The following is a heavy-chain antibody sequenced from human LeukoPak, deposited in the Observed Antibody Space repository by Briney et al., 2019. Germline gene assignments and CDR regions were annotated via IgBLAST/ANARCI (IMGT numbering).Heavy chain of an antibody. D-gene: IGHD5-12*01. CDR3: ARTELRLISFDY. CDR1: GGSVSSGSYY. Sequence: PSETLSLTCTVSGGSVSSGSYYWSWIRQPPGKGLEWIGYIYYSGSTNYNPSLKSRVTISVDTSKNQFSLRLSSVTAADTAVYYCARTELRLISFDYWGQGTLVTVSS. CDR2: IYYSGST. J-gene: IGHJ4*02. V-gene: IGHV4-61*01.